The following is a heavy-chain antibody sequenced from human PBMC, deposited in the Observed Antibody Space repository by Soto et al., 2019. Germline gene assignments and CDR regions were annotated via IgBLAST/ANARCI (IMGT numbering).Heavy chain of an antibody. Sequence: EVQLVESGGGLVQPGRSLRLSCAASGFTFDDYAMHWVRQAPGKGLEWVSGISWNSGSIGYADSVKGRFTISRDNAKNSLYLQMNSLRAEDTALYYCAKDGKEDYGDYYYYMDVWGKGTTVTVSS. D-gene: IGHD4-17*01. CDR3: AKDGKEDYGDYYYYMDV. V-gene: IGHV3-9*01. CDR1: GFTFDDYA. J-gene: IGHJ6*03. CDR2: ISWNSGSI.